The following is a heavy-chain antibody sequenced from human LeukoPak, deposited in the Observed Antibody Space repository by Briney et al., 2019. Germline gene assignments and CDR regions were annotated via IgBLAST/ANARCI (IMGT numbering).Heavy chain of an antibody. Sequence: SETLSLTCTVSGGSISSYYWSWIRQPPGKGLEWIGYIYYSGSTNYNPSLKSRVTISVDTSKNLFSLKLRSVTAADTAVYYCARTTEAHSWRTRYYDYYMDVWGKGTTVTVSS. CDR2: IYYSGST. CDR1: GGSISSYY. J-gene: IGHJ6*03. D-gene: IGHD6-13*01. V-gene: IGHV4-59*01. CDR3: ARTTEAHSWRTRYYDYYMDV.